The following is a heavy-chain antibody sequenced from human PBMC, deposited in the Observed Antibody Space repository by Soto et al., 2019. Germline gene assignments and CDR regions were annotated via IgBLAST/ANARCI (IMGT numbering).Heavy chain of an antibody. D-gene: IGHD3-10*01. J-gene: IGHJ6*02. CDR2: IYYSGSA. Sequence: SETLSLTCTVSGGSISSYYWSWIRQPPGKGLEWIGYIYYSGSANYNPSLKSLVTISVDTSKNQFSLNLSSVTAADTAVYYCARESGADYYYAMDVWGQGTTVTVSS. V-gene: IGHV4-59*01. CDR3: ARESGADYYYAMDV. CDR1: GGSISSYY.